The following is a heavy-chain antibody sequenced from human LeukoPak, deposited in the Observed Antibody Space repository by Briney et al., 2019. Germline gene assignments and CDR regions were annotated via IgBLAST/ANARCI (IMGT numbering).Heavy chain of an antibody. CDR2: IYPGDSDT. J-gene: IGHJ4*02. CDR3: ARRNGVGATYYFDY. CDR1: GYSCTSYW. D-gene: IGHD1-26*01. Sequence: GASLKICCKCAGYSCTSYWSGLVRQMPGKGLEWMGIIYPGDSDTRYSPSFQGHVTISADKSISTAYLQCSSLKASDTAMYSCARRNGVGATYYFDYWGQGTLVTVSS. V-gene: IGHV5-51*01.